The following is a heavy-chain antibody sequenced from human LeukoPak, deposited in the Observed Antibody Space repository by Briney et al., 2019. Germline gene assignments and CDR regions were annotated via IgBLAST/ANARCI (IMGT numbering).Heavy chain of an antibody. CDR1: GFTFSDYY. CDR2: ISSSGSTI. Sequence: PGGSLRLSCAASGFTFSDYYMSWIRQAPGKGLEWVSYISSSGSTIYYADSVKGRFTISRDNPRNSLYLQMNSLRAEDTAVYYCARDGTAAGLYFDLWGQGTLVTVSS. V-gene: IGHV3-11*04. CDR3: ARDGTAAGLYFDL. D-gene: IGHD6-13*01. J-gene: IGHJ4*01.